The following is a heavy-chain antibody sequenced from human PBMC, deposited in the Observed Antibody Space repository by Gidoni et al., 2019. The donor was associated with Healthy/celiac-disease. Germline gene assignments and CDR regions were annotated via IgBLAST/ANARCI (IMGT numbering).Heavy chain of an antibody. CDR3: AREPASVDTAIIDPNDY. D-gene: IGHD5-18*01. V-gene: IGHV3-33*01. CDR1: GFTFSPSG. CDR2: IWYEGSNK. J-gene: IGHJ4*02. Sequence: VQLVESGGGVVQPGRSLRLSCAASGFTFSPSGMHWVRQAPGKGLEWVAVIWYEGSNKYYADSVKGRFTISRDNSKNTLYLQMNSLRAEDTAVYYCAREPASVDTAIIDPNDYWGQGTLVTVSS.